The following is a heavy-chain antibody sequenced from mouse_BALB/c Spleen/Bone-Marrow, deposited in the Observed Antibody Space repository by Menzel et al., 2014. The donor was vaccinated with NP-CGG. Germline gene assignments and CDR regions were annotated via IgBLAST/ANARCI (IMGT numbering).Heavy chain of an antibody. CDR1: GFNIKDTY. D-gene: IGHD1-1*01. CDR3: ARSGYGSSLFAY. Sequence: VHVKQSGAELVKPGASVKLSCTASGFNIKDTYMHWAKQRPEQGLEWIGRIDPANGNTKYDPKFQGKATITADTSSNTAYLQLSSLTSEDTAVYYCARSGYGSSLFAYWGQGTLVTVSA. CDR2: IDPANGNT. J-gene: IGHJ3*01. V-gene: IGHV14-3*02.